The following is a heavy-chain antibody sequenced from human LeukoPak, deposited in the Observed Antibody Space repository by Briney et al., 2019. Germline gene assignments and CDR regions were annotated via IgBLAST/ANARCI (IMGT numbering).Heavy chain of an antibody. V-gene: IGHV4-39*01. Sequence: PSVTLSLTCTVCGCSISNSSYYWGWIRQPPGRGVVRIGSIYYSGSTYYNPSLKSRVTISAATSKNQFSLKLSSVTAADMAVYYCASPLGTRTTDYWGQGTLVTVSS. CDR1: GCSISNSSYY. CDR3: ASPLGTRTTDY. CDR2: IYYSGST. D-gene: IGHD1-1*01. J-gene: IGHJ4*02.